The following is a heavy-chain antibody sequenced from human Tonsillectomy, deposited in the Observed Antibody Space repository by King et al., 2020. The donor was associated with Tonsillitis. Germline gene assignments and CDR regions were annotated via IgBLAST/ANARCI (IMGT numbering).Heavy chain of an antibody. D-gene: IGHD5-12*01. CDR2: IYHSGST. CDR1: GGSISSGGYS. CDR3: ARRNDSGYDPKKTPGEYYFDY. Sequence: LQLQESGSGLVKPSQTLSLTCAVSGGSISSGGYSWSWIRQPPGKGLEWIGYIYHSGSTYYNPSLKSRVTISVDRSKNQFSLKLSSVTAADTAVYYCARRNDSGYDPKKTPGEYYFDYWGQGTLVTVSS. V-gene: IGHV4-30-2*01. J-gene: IGHJ4*02.